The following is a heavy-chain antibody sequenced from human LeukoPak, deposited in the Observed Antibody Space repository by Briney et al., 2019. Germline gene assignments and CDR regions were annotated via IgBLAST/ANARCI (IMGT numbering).Heavy chain of an antibody. CDR1: GGSISSSTYY. Sequence: SETLSLTCTVSGGSISSSTYYWGWIRQPPGKGLEWLGSIYYGGNTYSNPSLKSRATISVGTSKNQFSLKLNSVTAADTAVYYCASQKRIAIFGVVPYYFQYWGQGTLVTVSS. CDR3: ASQKRIAIFGVVPYYFQY. D-gene: IGHD3-3*01. J-gene: IGHJ4*02. CDR2: IYYGGNT. V-gene: IGHV4-39*01.